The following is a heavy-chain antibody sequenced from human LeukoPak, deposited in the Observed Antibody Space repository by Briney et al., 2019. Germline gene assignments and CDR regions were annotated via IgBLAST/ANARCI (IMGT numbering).Heavy chain of an antibody. V-gene: IGHV3-30-3*01. CDR3: ARDPGGLLLWFGDNGMDV. J-gene: IGHJ6*02. CDR2: ISYDGSNK. Sequence: GRSLRLSCAASGFTFSSYAMHWVRQAPGKGLEWVAVISYDGSNKYYADSVKGRFTISRDNSKNTLYLQMNSLRAEDTAVYYCARDPGGLLLWFGDNGMDVWGQGTTVTVSS. D-gene: IGHD3-10*01. CDR1: GFTFSSYA.